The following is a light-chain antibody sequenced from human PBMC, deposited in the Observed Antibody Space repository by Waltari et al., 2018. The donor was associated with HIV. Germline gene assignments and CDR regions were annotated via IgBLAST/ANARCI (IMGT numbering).Light chain of an antibody. CDR3: QQYNSHSYT. V-gene: IGKV1-5*03. J-gene: IGKJ2*01. CDR2: KTS. Sequence: DVQMTQSPSTLSASVGDRVSITCRASQIIAYWLAWYQQKPGQPPKLLIYKTSYLESWVPTRFSGSVSGADFTLTIDGLQPEDFATYYCQQYNSHSYTFGQGTKLDIK. CDR1: QIIAYW.